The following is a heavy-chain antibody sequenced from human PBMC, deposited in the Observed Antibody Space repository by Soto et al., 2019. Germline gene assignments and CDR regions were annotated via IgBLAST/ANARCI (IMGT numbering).Heavy chain of an antibody. D-gene: IGHD3-9*01. Sequence: VSVKVSCKASGYTFTSYDINWVRQATGQGLEWMGWMNPNSGNTGYAQKFQGRVTMTRNTSISTAYMELSSLRSEDTAVYYCAAQNSGFDWLRLGPYYCYGMDVWGQGTTVTVSS. V-gene: IGHV1-8*01. J-gene: IGHJ6*02. CDR2: MNPNSGNT. CDR1: GYTFTSYD. CDR3: AAQNSGFDWLRLGPYYCYGMDV.